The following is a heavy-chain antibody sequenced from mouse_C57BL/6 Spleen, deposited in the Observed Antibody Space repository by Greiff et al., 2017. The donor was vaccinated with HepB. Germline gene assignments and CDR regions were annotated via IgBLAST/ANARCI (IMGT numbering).Heavy chain of an antibody. CDR3: ARDYYGSSAWFAY. CDR2: ISSGSSTI. D-gene: IGHD1-1*01. V-gene: IGHV5-17*01. Sequence: EVQRVESGGGLVKPGGSLKLSCAASGFTFSDYGMHWVRQAPEKGLEWVAYISSGSSTIYYADTVKGRFTIYRDNAKNTLLLKMSSLRSEDTAMYYCARDYYGSSAWFAYWGQGTLVTVSA. J-gene: IGHJ3*01. CDR1: GFTFSDYG.